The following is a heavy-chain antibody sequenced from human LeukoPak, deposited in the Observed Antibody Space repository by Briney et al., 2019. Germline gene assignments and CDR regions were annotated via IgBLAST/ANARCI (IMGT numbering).Heavy chain of an antibody. CDR1: GFTFSTYS. CDR2: IYSGGSS. J-gene: IGHJ4*02. D-gene: IGHD5-12*01. V-gene: IGHV3-66*01. CDR3: ARGMGGYGGYDY. Sequence: GGSLRLSCAASGFTFSTYSMNWVRQAPGKGLEWVSVIYSGGSSYYADSVKGRFTISRDNSKNTVYLQMNSLRVEDTAVYYCARGMGGYGGYDYWGQGTLVTVSS.